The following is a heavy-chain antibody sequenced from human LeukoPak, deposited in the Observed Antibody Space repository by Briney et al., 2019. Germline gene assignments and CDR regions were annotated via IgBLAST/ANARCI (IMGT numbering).Heavy chain of an antibody. CDR3: AQTKGTVWFDP. J-gene: IGHJ5*02. D-gene: IGHD1-14*01. CDR1: GGSISDYY. CDR2: IYYSGST. Sequence: PSETLSLTCTVSGGSISDYYWSWIRQPPGKGLEWIGYIYYSGSTNYNPSLKSRVTISVDTSKNHFSLKLSSVTAADTAVYYCAQTKGTVWFDPWGQGTLVTVSS. V-gene: IGHV4-59*01.